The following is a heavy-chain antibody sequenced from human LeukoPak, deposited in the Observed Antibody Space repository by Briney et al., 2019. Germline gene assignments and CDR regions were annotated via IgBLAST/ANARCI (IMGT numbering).Heavy chain of an antibody. CDR2: INTNTGNP. V-gene: IGHV7-4-1*02. CDR3: ARGNTAMVNYYYYYMDV. J-gene: IGHJ6*03. Sequence: GASVKVSCKASGYTFTGYYMHWVRQAPGQGLEWMGWINTNTGNPTYAQGFTGRFVFSLDTSVSTAYLQISSLKAEDTAVYYCARGNTAMVNYYYYYMDVWGKGTTVTVSS. CDR1: GYTFTGYY. D-gene: IGHD5-18*01.